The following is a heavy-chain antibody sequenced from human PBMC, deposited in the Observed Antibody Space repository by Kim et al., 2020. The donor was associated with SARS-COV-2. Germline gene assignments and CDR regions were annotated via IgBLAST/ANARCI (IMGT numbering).Heavy chain of an antibody. CDR2: IYYSGST. D-gene: IGHD3-22*01. Sequence: SETLSLTCTVSGGSISSSSYYWGWIRQPPGKGLEWIGSIYYSGSTYYNPSLKSRVTISVDTSKNQFSLKLSSVTAADTAVYYCARHLGGLYSDYYDSSGYYKFDDAFDIWGQGTMVTVSS. J-gene: IGHJ3*02. CDR1: GGSISSSSYY. V-gene: IGHV4-39*01. CDR3: ARHLGGLYSDYYDSSGYYKFDDAFDI.